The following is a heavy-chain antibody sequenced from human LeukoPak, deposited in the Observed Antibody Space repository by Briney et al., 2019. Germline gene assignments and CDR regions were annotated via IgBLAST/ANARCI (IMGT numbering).Heavy chain of an antibody. CDR2: IYTSGST. CDR1: GGSISSYY. D-gene: IGHD3-10*01. J-gene: IGHJ6*03. CDR3: ARHGSGSYSADPPYYYYYMDV. V-gene: IGHV4-4*07. Sequence: SETLPLTCTVSGGSISSYYWSWIRQPAGKGLEWIGRIYTSGSTNYNPSLKSRVTMSVDTSKNQFSLKLSSVTAADTAVYYCARHGSGSYSADPPYYYYYMDVWGKGTTVTVSS.